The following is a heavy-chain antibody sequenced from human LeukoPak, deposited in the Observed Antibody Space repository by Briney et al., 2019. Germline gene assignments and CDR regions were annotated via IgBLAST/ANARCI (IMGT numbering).Heavy chain of an antibody. V-gene: IGHV3-21*01. CDR3: ARDPTVTLDFDY. D-gene: IGHD4-17*01. CDR2: ISSSSSYI. CDR1: GFTFSSYS. Sequence: GGSLRLSCAAFGFTFSSYSMNWVRQAPGKGLEWVSSISSSSSYIYYADSVKGRFTISRDNAKNSLYLQMNSLRAEDTAVYYCARDPTVTLDFDYWGQGTLVTVSS. J-gene: IGHJ4*02.